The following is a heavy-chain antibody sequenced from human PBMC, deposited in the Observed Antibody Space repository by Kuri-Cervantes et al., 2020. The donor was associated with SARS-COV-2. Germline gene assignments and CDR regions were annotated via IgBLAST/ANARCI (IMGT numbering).Heavy chain of an antibody. V-gene: IGHV4-34*01. Sequence: ESLKISCAVYGGSFSGYYWSWIRQPPGKGLEWIGEINHSGSTNYNPSLKSRVTISVDTSKNQFSLKLSSVTAADTAVYYCARDSYGDIYYYYGMDVWGQGTTVTVSS. J-gene: IGHJ6*02. CDR1: GGSFSGYY. D-gene: IGHD4-17*01. CDR3: ARDSYGDIYYYYGMDV. CDR2: INHSGST.